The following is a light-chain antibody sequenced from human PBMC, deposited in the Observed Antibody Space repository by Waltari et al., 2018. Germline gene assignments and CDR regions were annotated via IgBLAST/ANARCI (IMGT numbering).Light chain of an antibody. V-gene: IGLV2-8*01. CDR1: SSDVGASNH. J-gene: IGLJ2*01. CDR3: NSYAGSSHVV. Sequence: QSALTQPPSASGSPGQSVTISCTGTSSDVGASNHVSWYQQHPGKAPKLIIYDVSKRPSGVRDRFSGSKSGNTASLTVSGLQADDEADYYCNSYAGSSHVVFGGGTTLTVL. CDR2: DVS.